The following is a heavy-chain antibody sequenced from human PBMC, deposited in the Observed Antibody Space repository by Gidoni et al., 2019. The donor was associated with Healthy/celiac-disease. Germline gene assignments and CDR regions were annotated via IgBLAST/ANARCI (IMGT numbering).Heavy chain of an antibody. CDR3: AKDRDSSSSSDAFDI. CDR2: ISYDGSNK. CDR1: GFTFSRYG. Sequence: QVQLVESGGGVVQPGRSLRLSCAASGFTFSRYGMHWVRQAPGKGLEWVAVISYDGSNKDYADSVKGRFTISRDNSKNTLYLQMNSLRAEDTAVYYCAKDRDSSSSSDAFDIWGQGTMVTVSS. D-gene: IGHD6-6*01. J-gene: IGHJ3*02. V-gene: IGHV3-30*18.